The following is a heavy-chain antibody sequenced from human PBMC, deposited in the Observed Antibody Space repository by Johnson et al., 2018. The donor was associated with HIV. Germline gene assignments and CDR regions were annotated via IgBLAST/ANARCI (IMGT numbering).Heavy chain of an antibody. Sequence: VQLVESGGGVVRPGGSLRLSCAASGFTFDDFGMSWVRQSPGKGLEWVSGIGTAGDTYYPGSVKGRFTISRENAKNSLYLQMNSLRAGDTAVYYCARGGVYYDKAFVIWGQGTMVTVSS. CDR3: ARGGVYYDKAFVI. D-gene: IGHD3-22*01. CDR2: IGTAGDT. V-gene: IGHV3-13*01. CDR1: GFTFDDFG. J-gene: IGHJ3*02.